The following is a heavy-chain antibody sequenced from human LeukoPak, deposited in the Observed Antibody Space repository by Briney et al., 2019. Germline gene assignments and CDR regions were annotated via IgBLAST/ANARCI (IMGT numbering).Heavy chain of an antibody. Sequence: GGSLRLSCAASGFTLDDYGMSWVRQAPGKGLEWVSGINWSGGSTGYADSVKGRFTISRDNAKNSLYLQMNRLRAEDTALYYCATNGGGDSGYGNFDYWGQGTLVTVSS. CDR3: ATNGGGDSGYGNFDY. CDR1: GFTLDDYG. J-gene: IGHJ4*02. D-gene: IGHD5-12*01. CDR2: INWSGGST. V-gene: IGHV3-20*04.